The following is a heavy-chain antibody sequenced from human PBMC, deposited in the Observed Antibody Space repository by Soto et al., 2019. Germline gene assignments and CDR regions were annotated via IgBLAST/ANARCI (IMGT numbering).Heavy chain of an antibody. CDR1: GFTFSSYS. Sequence: PGGSLRLSCAASGFTFSSYSMNWVRQAPGKGLEWVSSISSSSSYIYYADSVKGRFTISRDNAKNSLYLQMNSLRAEDTAVYYCARERIAARLAFEIWGHGTMVTVSS. CDR2: ISSSSSYI. D-gene: IGHD6-6*01. J-gene: IGHJ3*02. CDR3: ARERIAARLAFEI. V-gene: IGHV3-21*01.